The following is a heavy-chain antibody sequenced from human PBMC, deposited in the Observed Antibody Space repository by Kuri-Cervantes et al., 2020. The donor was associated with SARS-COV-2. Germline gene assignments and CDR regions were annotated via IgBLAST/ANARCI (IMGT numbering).Heavy chain of an antibody. D-gene: IGHD1-14*01. Sequence: ESLKISCTVSGGSISSSSYYWGWIRQPPGKGLEWIGSIYYSGSTYYNPSLKSRVTISIDTSKNQFSLKLSSVTAADTAVYYCARVLRPGDFDYWGQGTLVTGSS. CDR1: GGSISSSSYY. V-gene: IGHV4-39*07. CDR3: ARVLRPGDFDY. J-gene: IGHJ4*02. CDR2: IYYSGST.